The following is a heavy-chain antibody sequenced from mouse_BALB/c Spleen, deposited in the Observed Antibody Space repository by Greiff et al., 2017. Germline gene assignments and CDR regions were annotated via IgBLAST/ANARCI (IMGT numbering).Heavy chain of an antibody. Sequence: EVKLVESGGGLVKPGGSLKLSCAASGFTFSSYAMSWVRQSPEKRLEWVAEISSGGSYTYYPDTVTGRFTISRDNAKNTLYLEMSSLRSEDTAMYYCARVITTSTGPWFAYWGQGTLVTVSA. D-gene: IGHD1-2*01. J-gene: IGHJ3*01. CDR3: ARVITTSTGPWFAY. V-gene: IGHV5-9-4*01. CDR1: GFTFSSYA. CDR2: ISSGGSYT.